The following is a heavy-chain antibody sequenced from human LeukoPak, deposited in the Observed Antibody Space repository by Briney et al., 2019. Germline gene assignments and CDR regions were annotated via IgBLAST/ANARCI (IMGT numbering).Heavy chain of an antibody. V-gene: IGHV3-64D*06. D-gene: IGHD1-26*01. CDR2: ISGSGNGFSI. CDR3: VKDFGRIRGTPDS. CDR1: GFVFTIYT. J-gene: IGHJ4*02. Sequence: GGSLRLSCSASGFVFTIYTMYWVRQAPGKAPKYVSTISGSGNGFSIYYADSVKGRFTISRDDSKSILYLQMNGLRSEDTAVYYCVKDFGRIRGTPDSWGQGTLVTVSS.